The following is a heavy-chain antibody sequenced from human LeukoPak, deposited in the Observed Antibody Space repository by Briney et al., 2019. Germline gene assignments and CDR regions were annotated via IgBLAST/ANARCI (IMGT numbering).Heavy chain of an antibody. Sequence: ASVKVSCKASGYTFTSYGISWVRQAPGQGLEWMGWISAYNGNTSYAQKLQGRVTMTTDTSTSTAYMELRSLRSDDTAVYYCARVGSYYDFWSGPTPIDYWGQGTLVTVSP. CDR2: ISAYNGNT. CDR3: ARVGSYYDFWSGPTPIDY. CDR1: GYTFTSYG. V-gene: IGHV1-18*01. D-gene: IGHD3-3*01. J-gene: IGHJ4*02.